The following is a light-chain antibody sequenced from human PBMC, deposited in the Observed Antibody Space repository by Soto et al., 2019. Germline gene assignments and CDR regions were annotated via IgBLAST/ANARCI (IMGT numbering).Light chain of an antibody. CDR2: LGS. CDR1: QSLLYSNGDNY. CDR3: IQTLQSPYT. Sequence: DIVMTQSPLSLSVTPGEPASISCKSSQSLLYSNGDNYFDWCLQKPGQPPQLLIYLGSHRASGVPDRFSGSGSGTDFTLKISRVEAEDVGVYYCIQTLQSPYTFGQGTKLEIK. V-gene: IGKV2-28*01. J-gene: IGKJ2*01.